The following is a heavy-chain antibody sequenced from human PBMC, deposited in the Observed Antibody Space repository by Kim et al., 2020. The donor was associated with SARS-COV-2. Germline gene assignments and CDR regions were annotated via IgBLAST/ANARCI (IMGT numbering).Heavy chain of an antibody. J-gene: IGHJ4*02. CDR3: AVTAMVTLGFDY. V-gene: IGHV4-39*01. D-gene: IGHD5-18*01. Sequence: YTNPPPKRRVTISVETSKNQFSLKLSAVTAPDTAVYYCAVTAMVTLGFDYWGQGTLVTVSS.